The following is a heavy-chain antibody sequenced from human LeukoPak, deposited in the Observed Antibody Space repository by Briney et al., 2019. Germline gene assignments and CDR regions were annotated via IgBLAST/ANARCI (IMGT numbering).Heavy chain of an antibody. CDR2: IWYDGSNK. Sequence: GGSLRLSCAASGFTFSSYGMHWVRQAPGKGLEWVAVIWYDGSNKYYADSVKGRFTISRDNSKNMLYLQMNSLRAEDTAVYYCARDAGRIAAAGTDWFDPWGQGTLVTVSS. CDR3: ARDAGRIAAAGTDWFDP. CDR1: GFTFSSYG. D-gene: IGHD6-13*01. J-gene: IGHJ5*02. V-gene: IGHV3-33*01.